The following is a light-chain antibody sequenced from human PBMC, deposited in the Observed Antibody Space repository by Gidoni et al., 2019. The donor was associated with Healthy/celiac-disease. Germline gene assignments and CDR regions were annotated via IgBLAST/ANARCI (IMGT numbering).Light chain of an antibody. Sequence: EIVMTQSPATLSVSPGERATLSCRASQSVSSSFAWYQQKPGQAPRRLIYGASTRTTGIPARFSGSGSGTEFTLTISSLQSEDFAVYYCQQYNNWPRTFGQGTKVEIK. CDR1: QSVSSS. CDR3: QQYNNWPRT. CDR2: GAS. V-gene: IGKV3-15*01. J-gene: IGKJ1*01.